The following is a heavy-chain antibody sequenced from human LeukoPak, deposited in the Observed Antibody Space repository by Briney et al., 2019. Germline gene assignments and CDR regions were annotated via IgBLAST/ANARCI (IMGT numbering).Heavy chain of an antibody. CDR1: GFTVSSTF. CDR2: IYSGGYT. V-gene: IGHV3-66*01. J-gene: IGHJ4*02. D-gene: IGHD6-6*01. CDR3: ARGRPAHYFDS. Sequence: PGGSLRLSCAASGFTVSSTFLTWVRQAPGKGLEWLSVIYSGGYTYYADSVKGRFFISRDMSENMVYLQMNSLSVEDTAVYFCARGRPAHYFDSWGPGTLVTVS.